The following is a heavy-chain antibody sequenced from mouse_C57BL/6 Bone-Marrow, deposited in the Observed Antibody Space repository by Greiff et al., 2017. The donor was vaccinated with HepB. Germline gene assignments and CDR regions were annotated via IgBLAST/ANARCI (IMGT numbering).Heavy chain of an antibody. CDR1: GYTFTSYG. V-gene: IGHV1-81*01. CDR2: IYPRSGNT. CDR3: AFYYSNYYYAMDY. J-gene: IGHJ4*01. D-gene: IGHD2-5*01. Sequence: QVQLQQSGAELARPGASVKLSCKASGYTFTSYGISWVKQRTGQGLEWIGEIYPRSGNTYYNEKFKGKATLTADKSSSTAYMELRSLTSEDSAVYFCAFYYSNYYYAMDYWGQGTSVRLL.